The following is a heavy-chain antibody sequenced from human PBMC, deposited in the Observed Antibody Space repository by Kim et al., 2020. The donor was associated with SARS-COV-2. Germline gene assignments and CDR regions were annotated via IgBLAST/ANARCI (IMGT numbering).Heavy chain of an antibody. J-gene: IGHJ5*02. CDR3: ARVEYYYDSSGYLDWFDP. D-gene: IGHD3-22*01. V-gene: IGHV1-18*01. CDR2: ISAYNGNT. Sequence: ASVKVSCKASGYTFTSYGISWVRQAPGQGLEWMGWISAYNGNTNYAQKLQGRVTMTTDTSTSTAYMELRSLRSDDTAVYYCARVEYYYDSSGYLDWFDPWGQGTLVTVSS. CDR1: GYTFTSYG.